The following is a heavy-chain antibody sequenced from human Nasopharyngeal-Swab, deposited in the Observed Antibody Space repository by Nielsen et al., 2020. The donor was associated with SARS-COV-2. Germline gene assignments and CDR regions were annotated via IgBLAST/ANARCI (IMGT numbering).Heavy chain of an antibody. J-gene: IGHJ4*02. V-gene: IGHV3-64*02. D-gene: IGHD2-15*01. CDR2: ISSNGGST. Sequence: VCQAPGKGLEYVSAISSNGGSTYYADSVKGRFTISRDNSKNTLYLQMGSLRAEDMAVYYCARDSGGSYFDYWGQGTLVTVSS. CDR3: ARDSGGSYFDY.